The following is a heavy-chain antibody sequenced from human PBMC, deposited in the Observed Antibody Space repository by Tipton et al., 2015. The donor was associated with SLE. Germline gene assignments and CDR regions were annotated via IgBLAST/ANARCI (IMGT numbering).Heavy chain of an antibody. CDR2: IYYSGST. D-gene: IGHD5-24*01. CDR1: GGSISSSSYY. CDR3: ASLSRDGYNNLAY. J-gene: IGHJ4*02. V-gene: IGHV4-39*07. Sequence: TLSLTCTVSGGSISSSSYYWGWIRQPPGKGLEWIGSIYYSGSTYYNPSLKSRVTISVDTSKNQFSLKLSSVTAADTAVYYCASLSRDGYNNLAYWGQGTLVTVSS.